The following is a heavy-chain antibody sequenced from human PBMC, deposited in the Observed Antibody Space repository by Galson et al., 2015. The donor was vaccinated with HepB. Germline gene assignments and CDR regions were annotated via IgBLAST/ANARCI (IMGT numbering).Heavy chain of an antibody. D-gene: IGHD3-22*01. CDR2: IIPIFGTA. J-gene: IGHJ4*02. V-gene: IGHV1-69*13. Sequence: SVKVSCKASGGTFSSYAISWVRQAPGQGLEWMGGIIPIFGTANYAQKFQGRVTITADESTSTAYMELSSLRSEDTAVYYCARTLTPESDPYYYDSTEAWGFDYWGQGTLVTVSS. CDR3: ARTLTPESDPYYYDSTEAWGFDY. CDR1: GGTFSSYA.